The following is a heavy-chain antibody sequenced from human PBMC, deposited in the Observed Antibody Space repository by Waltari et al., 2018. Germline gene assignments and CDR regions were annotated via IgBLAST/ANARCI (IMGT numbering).Heavy chain of an antibody. Sequence: EVQLVESGGGLIQPGGSLRLSCAASGFTVSRTYMSWVRQAPGKGLEGGSVIYSGGSTIYSADSVKGRFTISRDNAKNSLYLQMNSLRAEDTAVYYCARAHNWFDPWGQGTLVTVSS. CDR1: GFTVSRTY. J-gene: IGHJ5*02. CDR3: ARAHNWFDP. V-gene: IGHV3-53*01. CDR2: IYSGGSTI.